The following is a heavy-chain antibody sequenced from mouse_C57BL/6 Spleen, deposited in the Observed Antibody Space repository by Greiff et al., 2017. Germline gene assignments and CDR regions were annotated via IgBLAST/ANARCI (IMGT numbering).Heavy chain of an antibody. J-gene: IGHJ2*01. D-gene: IGHD2-10*02. CDR2: IDPEDGDT. Sequence: VQLKQSGAELVRPGASVKLSCTASGFNIKDYYMHWVKQRPEQGLEWIGRIDPEDGDTEYAPKFQGKATMTADTSSNTAYLQLSSLTSEDTAVYYCTTQGYGNYDYFDYWGQGTTLTVSS. CDR3: TTQGYGNYDYFDY. CDR1: GFNIKDYY. V-gene: IGHV14-1*01.